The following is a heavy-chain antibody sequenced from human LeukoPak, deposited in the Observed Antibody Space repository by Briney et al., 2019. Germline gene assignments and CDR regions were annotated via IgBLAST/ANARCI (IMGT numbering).Heavy chain of an antibody. V-gene: IGHV1-2*02. CDR1: GYTFTSYG. CDR3: ARGSWFGDLLYAQPAYYFDY. J-gene: IGHJ4*02. Sequence: ASVKVSCKASGYTFTSYGISWVRQAPGQGLEWMGWINPHSGGTNYAQNFQDRVTMTRDTSISTAYMDLSRLRSDDTAVYYCARGSWFGDLLYAQPAYYFDYWGQGTLVTVSS. CDR2: INPHSGGT. D-gene: IGHD3-10*01.